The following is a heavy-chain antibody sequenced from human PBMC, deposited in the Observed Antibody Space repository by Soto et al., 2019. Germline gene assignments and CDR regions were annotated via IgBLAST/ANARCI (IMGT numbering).Heavy chain of an antibody. V-gene: IGHV3-9*01. J-gene: IGHJ3*02. Sequence: EVQLVESGGGLVQPGRSLRLSCAASGFIFDDYAMHWVRQAPGKGLEWVSGISWNGGRLGYADSVKGRFTISRDNAKNSLYLQMNSLRAEDTALYYCAKGIVVAGMVGADAFHICGQGTMVTVSS. CDR3: AKGIVVAGMVGADAFHI. CDR2: ISWNGGRL. D-gene: IGHD6-19*01. CDR1: GFIFDDYA.